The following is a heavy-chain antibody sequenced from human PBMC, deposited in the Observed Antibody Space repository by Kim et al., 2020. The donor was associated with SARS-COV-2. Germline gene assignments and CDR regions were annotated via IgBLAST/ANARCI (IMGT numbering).Heavy chain of an antibody. V-gene: IGHV3-74*01. CDR1: GFTFSSYW. CDR2: IYSDGSST. D-gene: IGHD3-16*01. CDR3: TRGGSTYADY. J-gene: IGHJ4*02. Sequence: GGSLRLSCAASGFTFSSYWMHWVHQVPGKGLVWVSRIYSDGSSTNYADSVKGRFTVSRDNAKNTLYLQMNSLRAEDTAVYYCTRGGSTYADYWGQGILVTVSS.